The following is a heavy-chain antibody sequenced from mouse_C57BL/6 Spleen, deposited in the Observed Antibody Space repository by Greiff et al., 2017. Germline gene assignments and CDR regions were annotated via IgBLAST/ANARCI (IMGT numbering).Heavy chain of an antibody. CDR3: AGERSNFAMDY. CDR1: GYSITSGYY. CDR2: INYDGSN. D-gene: IGHD2-5*01. Sequence: EVKLEESGPGLVKPSQSLSLTCSVTGYSITSGYYWNWIRQFPGNKLEWMGYINYDGSNNYNPSLKNRISITSDTSKNQFFLKLNSVTTEDTATDYCAGERSNFAMDYWGQGTSVTVSS. J-gene: IGHJ4*01. V-gene: IGHV3-6*01.